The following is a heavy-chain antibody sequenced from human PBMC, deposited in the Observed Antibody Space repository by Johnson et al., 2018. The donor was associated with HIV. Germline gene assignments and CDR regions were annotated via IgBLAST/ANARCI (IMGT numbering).Heavy chain of an antibody. CDR3: ARATPGIAAAGPTHPSAFDI. V-gene: IGHV3-20*04. CDR2: INWNGGST. Sequence: VQLVESGGGVVQPGRSLRLSCAGSGFTFDDHGMSWVRQVPGKGLEWVSGINWNGGSTGYADSVKGRFTISSDNAKNSLYLQMNSLRAEDTALYYCARATPGIAAAGPTHPSAFDIWGQGTMVTVSS. J-gene: IGHJ3*02. CDR1: GFTFDDHG. D-gene: IGHD6-13*01.